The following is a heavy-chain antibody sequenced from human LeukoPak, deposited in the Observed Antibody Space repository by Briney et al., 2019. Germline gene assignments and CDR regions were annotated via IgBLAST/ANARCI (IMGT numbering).Heavy chain of an antibody. Sequence: GGSLRLSCAASGFTFNKYNMNWVRQAPGKGLQWVSFISSSSSYIYYEDSVKGRFNISRDNAKNSLYLQMNSLRAEDTAVYYCARDLGGDPSYYFDYWGQGTLVTVSS. J-gene: IGHJ4*02. CDR3: ARDLGGDPSYYFDY. D-gene: IGHD2-21*02. V-gene: IGHV3-21*06. CDR1: GFTFNKYN. CDR2: ISSSSSYI.